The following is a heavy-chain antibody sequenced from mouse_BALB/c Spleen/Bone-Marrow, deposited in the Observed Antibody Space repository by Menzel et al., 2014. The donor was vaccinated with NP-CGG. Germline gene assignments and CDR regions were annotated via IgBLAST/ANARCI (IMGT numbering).Heavy chain of an antibody. CDR1: GYAFTNYL. J-gene: IGHJ3*01. CDR2: INPGSGSS. V-gene: IGHV1-54*01. Sequence: QVQLQQSGAELVRPGTSVKVSCKASGYAFTNYLIEWVKQRPGQGLEWIGVINPGSGSSNYNENFKGKATLTADRSSSIAYMLFSSLTSDDSAVYFCARSRGYDVGPFAFWGQGTLVTVSA. CDR3: ARSRGYDVGPFAF. D-gene: IGHD2-2*01.